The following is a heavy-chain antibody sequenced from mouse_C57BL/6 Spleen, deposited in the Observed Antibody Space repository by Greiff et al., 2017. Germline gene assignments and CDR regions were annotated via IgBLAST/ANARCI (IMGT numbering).Heavy chain of an antibody. CDR2: IDPSDSYT. Sequence: VQLQQPGAELVMPGASVKLSCKASGYTFTSYWMHWVKQRPGQGLEWIGEIDPSDSYTNYNQKFKGKSTLTVDKSSSTAYMQLSSLTSEDSAVYYCARSVGSSGYAMDYWGQGTSVTVSS. V-gene: IGHV1-69*01. D-gene: IGHD1-1*01. CDR3: ARSVGSSGYAMDY. CDR1: GYTFTSYW. J-gene: IGHJ4*01.